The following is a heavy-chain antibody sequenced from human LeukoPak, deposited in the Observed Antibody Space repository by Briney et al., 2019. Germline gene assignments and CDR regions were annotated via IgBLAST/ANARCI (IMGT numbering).Heavy chain of an antibody. CDR2: ISYDGSNK. Sequence: GGSLRLSCVASGFTFRNYGMHWVRQAPGKGLEWVAVISYDGSNKYYADSVKGRFTISRDNAKNTLLLQMNSLRAEDTAVYYCVRDGVGAPPFDYWGQGVLVTVSS. J-gene: IGHJ4*02. D-gene: IGHD1-26*01. CDR3: VRDGVGAPPFDY. CDR1: GFTFRNYG. V-gene: IGHV3-30*03.